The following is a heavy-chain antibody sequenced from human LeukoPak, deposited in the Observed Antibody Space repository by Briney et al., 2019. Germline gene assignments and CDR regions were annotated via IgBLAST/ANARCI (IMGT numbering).Heavy chain of an antibody. CDR1: GFTYSRYW. J-gene: IGHJ4*02. CDR3: ARGINDRAGDY. Sequence: GGSLRLSCAASGFTYSRYWMSWVRQAPGKGLEWVSSISSSSSYIYYADSVKGRFTISRDNAKNSLYLQMNSLRAEDTAVYYCARGINDRAGDYWGQGTLVTVSS. CDR2: ISSSSSYI. V-gene: IGHV3-21*01. D-gene: IGHD3-22*01.